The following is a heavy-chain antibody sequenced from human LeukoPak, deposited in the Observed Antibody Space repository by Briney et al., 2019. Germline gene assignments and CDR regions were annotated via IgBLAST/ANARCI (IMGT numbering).Heavy chain of an antibody. CDR3: ARVMGRYCSSTSCYVDY. CDR2: ISSSSSYI. V-gene: IGHV3-21*01. J-gene: IGHJ4*02. CDR1: GFTFSSYS. D-gene: IGHD2-2*01. Sequence: GGSLRLSCAASGFTFSSYSMNWVRQAPGKGLEWVSSISSSSSYIYYADSVKGRFTISRDNSKNTLYLQMNSLRAEDTAVYYCARVMGRYCSSTSCYVDYWGQGTLVTISS.